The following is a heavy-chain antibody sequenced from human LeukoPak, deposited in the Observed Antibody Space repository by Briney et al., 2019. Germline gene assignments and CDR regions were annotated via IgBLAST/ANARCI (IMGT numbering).Heavy chain of an antibody. J-gene: IGHJ5*02. Sequence: PGGSLRLSCAASGVTFSSYGMHWVRQAPGKGLEWVAFIRYDGSNKYYADSVKGRFTISRDNSKNTLYLQMNSLRAEDTAVYYCAKPSGYGSGSYFLDPWGQGTLVTVAS. CDR2: IRYDGSNK. D-gene: IGHD3-10*01. CDR3: AKPSGYGSGSYFLDP. CDR1: GVTFSSYG. V-gene: IGHV3-30*02.